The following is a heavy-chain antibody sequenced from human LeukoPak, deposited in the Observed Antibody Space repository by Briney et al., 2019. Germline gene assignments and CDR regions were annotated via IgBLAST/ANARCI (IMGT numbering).Heavy chain of an antibody. CDR2: INYDGTST. Sequence: GGSLRLSCAASGFTFSSKTYWMHWVRQAPGKGLVWVSRINYDGTSTNYADSVKGRFTISRDNARDTLYLQMNSLRAEDTAVYYCARHTTDRPNLIDHWGQGTVVTVSS. J-gene: IGHJ4*02. V-gene: IGHV3-74*01. CDR3: ARHTTDRPNLIDH. CDR1: GFTFSSKTYW. D-gene: IGHD6-6*01.